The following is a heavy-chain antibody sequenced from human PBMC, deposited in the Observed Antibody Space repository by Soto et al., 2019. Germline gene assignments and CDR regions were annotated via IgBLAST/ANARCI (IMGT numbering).Heavy chain of an antibody. CDR1: GYTFTSYA. CDR3: ARDGEIVVVVAATPVGSSGWSRSDY. Sequence: GASVKVSCKASGYTFTSYAMHWVRQAPGQRLEWMGWINAGNGNTKYSQKFQGRVTITRDTSTSTAYMELSSLRSDDTAVYYCARDGEIVVVVAATPVGSSGWSRSDYWGQGTLVTVSS. D-gene: IGHD2-15*01. CDR2: INAGNGNT. V-gene: IGHV1-3*01. J-gene: IGHJ4*02.